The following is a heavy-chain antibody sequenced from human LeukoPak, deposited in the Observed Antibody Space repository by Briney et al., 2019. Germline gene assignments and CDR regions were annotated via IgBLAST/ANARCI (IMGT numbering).Heavy chain of an antibody. CDR3: ARPRTYYDNPDV. Sequence: SCKASGGAFSSYAMHWVRQAPGKGLEWVAVISYDGSNKYYADSVKGRFTISRDNSKNTLYLQMNSLRAEDTAVYYCARPRTYYDNPDVWGQGTTVTVSS. J-gene: IGHJ6*02. CDR2: ISYDGSNK. D-gene: IGHD3-9*01. V-gene: IGHV3-30*04. CDR1: GGAFSSYA.